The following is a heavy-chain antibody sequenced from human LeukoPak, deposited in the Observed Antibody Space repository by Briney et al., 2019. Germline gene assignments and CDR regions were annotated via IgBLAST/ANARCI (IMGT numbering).Heavy chain of an antibody. CDR2: IIPIFGTA. CDR3: ARVPYDFGEYGAYNYYYYMDV. J-gene: IGHJ6*03. D-gene: IGHD4-17*01. CDR1: GGTFSSYV. V-gene: IGHV1-69*01. Sequence: SVKVSCKASGGTFSSYVISWVRQAPGQGLEWMGGIIPIFGTANYAQKFQGRVTITADESTSTAYMELRSLRSDDTAVYYCARVPYDFGEYGAYNYYYYMDVWGKGTTVTISS.